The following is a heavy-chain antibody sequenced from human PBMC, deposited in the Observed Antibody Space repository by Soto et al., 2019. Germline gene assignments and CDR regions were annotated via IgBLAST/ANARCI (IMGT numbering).Heavy chain of an antibody. Sequence: GGSLRLSCVASGFNFGWRAISLVRQAPGEGLGWVSSITDPGGDTKYADSVRGRLTLSRDNSKNTLYLQIGSLRAEDSAVYYCARCSKDCYGGSRFFDFWGRGTLVTVSS. J-gene: IGHJ4*02. D-gene: IGHD2-21*02. CDR1: GFNFGWRA. CDR3: ARCSKDCYGGSRFFDF. CDR2: ITDPGGDT. V-gene: IGHV3-23*01.